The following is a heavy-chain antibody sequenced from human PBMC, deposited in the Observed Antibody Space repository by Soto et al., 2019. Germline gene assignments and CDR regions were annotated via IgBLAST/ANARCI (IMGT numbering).Heavy chain of an antibody. V-gene: IGHV4-39*01. CDR3: ARLPRTTVHGTGTDY. Sequence: QLQLQESGPGLLKPSETLSLTCTVSGVSIGDSDYFWGWIRQPPGKGLECIASINSGGRTFYHPSLKTRVAISVDSSKNQFSLMLTSMPAGDTAIYYCARLPRTTVHGTGTDYWGQGTLVTVSS. CDR1: GVSIGDSDYF. J-gene: IGHJ4*02. D-gene: IGHD1-1*01. CDR2: INSGGRT.